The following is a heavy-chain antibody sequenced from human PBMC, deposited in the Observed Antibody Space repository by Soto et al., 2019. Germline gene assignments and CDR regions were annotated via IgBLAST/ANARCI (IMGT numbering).Heavy chain of an antibody. CDR1: GFTITSYS. Sequence: EMQLVESGGGLVKPGGSLRLSCAASGFTITSYSMNWVRQASGKGLEWVASISSSSSHIYYADSVKGRFTPSRDNARNSLYLQMNPLRADDTAVYYCVRERGLSSFYGMDVWGQGTTVTVSS. CDR2: ISSSSSHI. J-gene: IGHJ6*02. CDR3: VRERGLSSFYGMDV. D-gene: IGHD3-10*01. V-gene: IGHV3-21*01.